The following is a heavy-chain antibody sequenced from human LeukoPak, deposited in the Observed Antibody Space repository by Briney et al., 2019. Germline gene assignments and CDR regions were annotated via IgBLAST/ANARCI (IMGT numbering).Heavy chain of an antibody. CDR3: AKDIAGGVVTAFDNWFDP. CDR2: ISGSGGST. Sequence: AGGSLRLSCAASGFTFSSYAMSWVRQAPGKGLEWVSAISGSGGSTYYADSVKGRFTISRDNSKNTLYLQMNSLRAEDTAVYYCAKDIAGGVVTAFDNWFDPWGQGTLVTVSS. CDR1: GFTFSSYA. D-gene: IGHD2-21*02. J-gene: IGHJ5*02. V-gene: IGHV3-23*01.